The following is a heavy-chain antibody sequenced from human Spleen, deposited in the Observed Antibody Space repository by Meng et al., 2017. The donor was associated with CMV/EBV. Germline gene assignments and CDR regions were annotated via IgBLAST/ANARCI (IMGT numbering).Heavy chain of an antibody. CDR2: ISASGHNI. CDR1: GFTFSTYE. CDR3: ARVSWYFDL. J-gene: IGHJ2*01. Sequence: GGSLRLSCVVSGFTFSTYEMNWVRQGPGKGLEWVSYISASGHNIYYADSVKGRFTVSRDNAKNSLFLQMNSLRAEDTAVYYCARVSWYFDLWGRGSLVTVSS. V-gene: IGHV3-48*03.